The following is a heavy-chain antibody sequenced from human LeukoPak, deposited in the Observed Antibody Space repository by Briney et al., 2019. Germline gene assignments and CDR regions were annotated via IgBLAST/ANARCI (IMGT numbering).Heavy chain of an antibody. CDR1: GYTFTGYY. CDR2: INPNSGGT. D-gene: IGHD4-23*01. J-gene: IGHJ4*02. V-gene: IGHV1-2*02. CDR3: ARDRDTVVTKYYDY. Sequence: GASVKVSCKASGYTFTGYYMHWVRQAPGQGLEWMGWINPNSGGTNYAQKFQGRVTMTRDTSISTAYMELSRLRSDDTAVYYCARDRDTVVTKYYDYWGQGTLVTVSS.